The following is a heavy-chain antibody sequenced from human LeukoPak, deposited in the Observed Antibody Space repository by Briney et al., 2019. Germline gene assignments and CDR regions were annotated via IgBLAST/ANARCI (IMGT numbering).Heavy chain of an antibody. V-gene: IGHV1-24*01. Sequence: ASVKVCCKVSGYTLTELSMHWVRQAPGKGLEWMGGFDPEDGETIYAQKFQGRVTMTEDTSTDTAYMELSSLRSEDTAVYYCATVGPYSGYVKLDYWGQGTLVTVSS. CDR2: FDPEDGET. J-gene: IGHJ4*02. CDR3: ATVGPYSGYVKLDY. D-gene: IGHD5-12*01. CDR1: GYTLTELS.